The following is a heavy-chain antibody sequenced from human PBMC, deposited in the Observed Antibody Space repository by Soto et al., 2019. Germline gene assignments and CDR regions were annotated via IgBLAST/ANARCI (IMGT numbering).Heavy chain of an antibody. J-gene: IGHJ4*02. V-gene: IGHV3-23*01. CDR1: GFTFSNCA. Sequence: GGSLRLSCEASGFTFSNCAMSWVRQAPGKGLEWVSGISGTGRSTFYADSVKDRFTISRDNSKNTVYLEMTSLRAEDTAVYYCAKGNTSGWYFFDYWGQGTLVTVSS. CDR3: AKGNTSGWYFFDY. D-gene: IGHD6-19*01. CDR2: ISGTGRST.